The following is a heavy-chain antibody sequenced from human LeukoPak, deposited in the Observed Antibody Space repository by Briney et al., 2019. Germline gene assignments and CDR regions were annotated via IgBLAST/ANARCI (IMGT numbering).Heavy chain of an antibody. V-gene: IGHV3-30-3*01. CDR2: LSNDGNYK. CDR3: ARDYSWNYDY. J-gene: IGHJ4*02. Sequence: PGGSLRLSCAASGFSFSGYSMHWVRQAPGKGLEWVAVLSNDGNYKYYGDSVKGRFTISRDTSKNTLYLQMDSLRTEDTAVYYCARDYSWNYDYWGQGTLVTVSS. CDR1: GFSFSGYS. D-gene: IGHD1-7*01.